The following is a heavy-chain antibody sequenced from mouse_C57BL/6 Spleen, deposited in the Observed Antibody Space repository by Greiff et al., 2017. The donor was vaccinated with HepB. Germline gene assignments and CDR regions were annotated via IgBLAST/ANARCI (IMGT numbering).Heavy chain of an antibody. V-gene: IGHV5-4*01. Sequence: EVQLVESGGGLVKPGGSLKLSCAASGFTFSSYAMSWVRQTPEKRLEWVATISDGGSYTYYPDNVKGRVTISRDNAKNNLYLQMSHLKSEDTAMYYCARDPGFYAMDYWGQGTSVTVSS. CDR2: ISDGGSYT. CDR1: GFTFSSYA. CDR3: ARDPGFYAMDY. J-gene: IGHJ4*01. D-gene: IGHD2-2*01.